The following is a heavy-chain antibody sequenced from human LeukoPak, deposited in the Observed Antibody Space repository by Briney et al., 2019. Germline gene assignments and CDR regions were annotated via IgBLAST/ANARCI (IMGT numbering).Heavy chain of an antibody. D-gene: IGHD2-2*01. Sequence: GESLKISCKGSGYSFTSYWIGWVRQMPGKGLEWMGIIYPGDSDTRYSPSFQGQVTISAGKSIRTAYLQWSSLKASDTAMYYCARLRDCSSTSCYVPFDYWGKGTLVTVS. CDR1: GYSFTSYW. CDR3: ARLRDCSSTSCYVPFDY. V-gene: IGHV5-51*01. CDR2: IYPGDSDT. J-gene: IGHJ4*02.